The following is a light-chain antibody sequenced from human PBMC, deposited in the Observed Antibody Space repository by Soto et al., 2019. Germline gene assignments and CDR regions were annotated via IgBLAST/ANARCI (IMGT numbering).Light chain of an antibody. V-gene: IGKV1-5*03. CDR2: EAS. J-gene: IGKJ5*01. Sequence: DIHLPQSPSTLSAYVGERFPITCRASESINNWLAWYQQKPGKAPKLLIYEASSLESGVPSRFSGSGSGTEFTLTITGLQPDDFETYYCQQYSTDLITFGQGTRLEIQ. CDR1: ESINNW. CDR3: QQYSTDLIT.